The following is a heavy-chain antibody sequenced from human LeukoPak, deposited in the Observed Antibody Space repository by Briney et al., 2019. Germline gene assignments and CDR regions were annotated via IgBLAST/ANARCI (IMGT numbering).Heavy chain of an antibody. D-gene: IGHD3-22*01. CDR1: GYTFTSYG. V-gene: IGHV1-18*01. J-gene: IGHJ5*02. CDR3: ARDRNYYDSSGYPGELDP. CDR2: ISAYNGNT. Sequence: ASVKVSCKASGYTFTSYGISWVRQAPGQGLEWMGWISAYNGNTNYAQKLQGRVTMTRDTSTSTVYMELSSLRSEDTAVYYCARDRNYYDSSGYPGELDPWGQGTLVTVSS.